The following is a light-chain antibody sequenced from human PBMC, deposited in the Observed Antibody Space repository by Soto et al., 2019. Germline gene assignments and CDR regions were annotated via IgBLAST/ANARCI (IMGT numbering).Light chain of an antibody. CDR1: HDIRKY. Sequence: DIQMTQSPSSLSASVGDRVTITCQASHDIRKYLNWYQQKPGKAPKLLIYDASNMETGVPSRFTGSGSGTDFTFTISRLQPEDIATYYCQQYENLPTFGQGTLLEIK. CDR2: DAS. V-gene: IGKV1-33*01. J-gene: IGKJ5*01. CDR3: QQYENLPT.